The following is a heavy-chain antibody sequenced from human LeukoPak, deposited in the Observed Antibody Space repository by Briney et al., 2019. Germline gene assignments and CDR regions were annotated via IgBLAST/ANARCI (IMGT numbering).Heavy chain of an antibody. V-gene: IGHV3-9*01. CDR3: AKASNYEFWSGYYTFDY. Sequence: PGGSLRLSCAASGFTFDDYAMHRVRQAPGKGLEWVSGISWNSGSIGYADSVKGRFTISRDNAKNSLYLQMNSLRAEDTALYYCAKASNYEFWSGYYTFDYWGQGTLVTVSS. D-gene: IGHD3-3*01. CDR1: GFTFDDYA. J-gene: IGHJ4*02. CDR2: ISWNSGSI.